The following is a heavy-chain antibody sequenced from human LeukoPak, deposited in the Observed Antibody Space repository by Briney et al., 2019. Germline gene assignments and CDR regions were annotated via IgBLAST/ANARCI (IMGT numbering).Heavy chain of an antibody. D-gene: IGHD3-3*01. V-gene: IGHV3-30-3*01. CDR2: ISYDGSNK. Sequence: AGGSLRLSCAASGFTFSSYAMHWVRQAPGKGLEWVAVISYDGSNKYYADSVKGRFTISRDNSKNTLYLQMNSLRAEDTAVYYCAKDRRLTIFGVVIIPDAFDIWGQGTMVTVSS. CDR3: AKDRRLTIFGVVIIPDAFDI. J-gene: IGHJ3*02. CDR1: GFTFSSYA.